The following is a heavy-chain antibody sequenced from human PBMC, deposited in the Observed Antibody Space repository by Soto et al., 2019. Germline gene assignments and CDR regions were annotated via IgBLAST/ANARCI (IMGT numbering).Heavy chain of an antibody. V-gene: IGHV1-2*02. J-gene: IGHJ5*02. Sequence: QVQLVQSGAEVKKPGASVKVSCKAPRYIFTAYFMHWVRQAPGQGLEWMGWINPNNGATHYGLSFQGRVTMTRDTSISTAYMEMSSLSSDDTAVYYCASHFPGARFVPLGQGTLVIVSS. CDR1: RYIFTAYF. CDR2: INPNNGAT. CDR3: ASHFPGARFVP.